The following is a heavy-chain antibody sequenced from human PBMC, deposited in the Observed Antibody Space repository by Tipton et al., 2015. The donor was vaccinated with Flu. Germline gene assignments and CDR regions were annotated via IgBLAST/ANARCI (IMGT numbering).Heavy chain of an antibody. J-gene: IGHJ6*02. CDR2: ISAYTGGT. Sequence: QVQLVQSGGEVKKPGASVQVSCKASGYSFSNYAISWLRQAPGQGLEWMGWISAYTGGTNYAQKFQGRVTMTTGVSTSTVYMDLTNLRSHDTAVYYCSRHLLPYGEGGMDVWGQGTTVIVSS. CDR3: SRHLLPYGEGGMDV. D-gene: IGHD3-10*01. V-gene: IGHV1-18*01. CDR1: GYSFSNYA.